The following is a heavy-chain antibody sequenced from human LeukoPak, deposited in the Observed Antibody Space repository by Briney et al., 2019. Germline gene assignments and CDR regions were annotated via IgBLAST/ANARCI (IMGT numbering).Heavy chain of an antibody. CDR2: IRYDGGNK. V-gene: IGHV3-30*02. CDR1: GFTFSSYG. J-gene: IGHJ6*03. Sequence: GGSLRLSCGASGFTFSSYGMHWVRQPPGKGLEWVAFIRYDGGNKNYADSVKGRFTISRDNSKNTLYVQMNSLRAEDTAVYYCAKVIRPDTSGYRPAEYYNYMDVWGKGTTVTISS. CDR3: AKVIRPDTSGYRPAEYYNYMDV. D-gene: IGHD3-22*01.